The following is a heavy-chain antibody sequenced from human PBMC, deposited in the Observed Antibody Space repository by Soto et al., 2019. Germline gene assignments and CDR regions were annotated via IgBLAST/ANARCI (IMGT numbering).Heavy chain of an antibody. J-gene: IGHJ4*02. V-gene: IGHV3-23*01. D-gene: IGHD3-16*01. CDR2: IYGSGGGI. CDR1: GLPHSNFA. CDR3: AKDATRTNGWYYFDY. Sequence: GGSLRLSCTASGLPHSNFAMMWVRQAPGKGLECVSGIYGSGGGIEYADSVKGRFTISRDNSKNTLYLQMDSLRADDTAVYYCAKDATRTNGWYYFDYWGQGALVTVSS.